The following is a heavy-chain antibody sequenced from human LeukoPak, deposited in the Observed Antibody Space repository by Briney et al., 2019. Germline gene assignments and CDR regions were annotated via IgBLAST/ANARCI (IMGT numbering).Heavy chain of an antibody. V-gene: IGHV7-4-1*02. D-gene: IGHD3-22*01. CDR1: GGTFSSYA. CDR3: ARWDYDSSGYALYYFDY. Sequence: ASVKVSCKASGGTFSSYAMNWVRQAPGQGLEWMGWINTYTGNPTYAQGFTGRFVFSLDTSVSTAYLQISSLKAEDTAVYYCARWDYDSSGYALYYFDYWGQGTLVTVSS. J-gene: IGHJ4*02. CDR2: INTYTGNP.